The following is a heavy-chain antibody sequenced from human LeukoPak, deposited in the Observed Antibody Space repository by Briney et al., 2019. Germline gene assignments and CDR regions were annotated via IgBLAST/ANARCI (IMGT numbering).Heavy chain of an antibody. CDR3: ARVVDGYSSGWSPLLY. D-gene: IGHD6-19*01. J-gene: IGHJ4*02. CDR1: GFTFSSYA. V-gene: IGHV3-30*04. Sequence: PGRSLRLSCAASGFTFSSYAMHWVRQAPGKGLEWVAVISYDGSNKYYADSVKGRFTISRDNAKNSLYLQMNSLRAEDTAVYYCARVVDGYSSGWSPLLYWGQGTLVIVSS. CDR2: ISYDGSNK.